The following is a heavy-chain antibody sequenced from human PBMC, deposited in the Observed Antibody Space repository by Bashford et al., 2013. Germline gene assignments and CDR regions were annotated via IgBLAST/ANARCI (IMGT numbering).Heavy chain of an antibody. CDR2: ISVNNGDT. D-gene: IGHD4-17*01. CDR3: ATTVLTVTTGKVGYGMDV. J-gene: IGHJ6*02. CDR1: GYTFTSHG. V-gene: IGHV1-18*01. Sequence: ASVKVSCKASGYTFTSHGISWVRQAPGQGLEWMGRISVNNGDTILAQRFQGRLTLTTEKSTNTAYMELSSLRSEDTAVYYCATTVLTVTTGKVGYGMDVWGQGTTVTVSS.